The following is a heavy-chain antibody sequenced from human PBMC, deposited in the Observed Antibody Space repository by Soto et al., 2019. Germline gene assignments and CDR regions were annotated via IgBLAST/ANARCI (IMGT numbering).Heavy chain of an antibody. J-gene: IGHJ6*03. CDR3: ARTYSGYDIYYYYYMDV. CDR2: IYYSGST. Sequence: SETLSLTCTVSGGSISSYYWSWIRQPPGKGLEWIGYIYYSGSTNYNPSLKSRVTISADTSKNQFSLKLSSVTAADTAVYYCARTYSGYDIYYYYYMDVWGKGTTVTVSS. V-gene: IGHV4-59*08. CDR1: GGSISSYY. D-gene: IGHD5-12*01.